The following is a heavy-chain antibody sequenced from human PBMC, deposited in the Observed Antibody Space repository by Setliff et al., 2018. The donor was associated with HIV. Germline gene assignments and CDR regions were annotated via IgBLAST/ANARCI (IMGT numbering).Heavy chain of an antibody. CDR2: IFYTGST. V-gene: IGHV4-59*11. CDR3: VRWGLPYGIDA. CDR1: GGSISGHY. Sequence: PSETLSLTCTVSGGSISGHYWSWIRQPPGKGLEWIAYIFYTGSTNYNPSLKSRVTISLDTSKNQFSLYLQMHSLRAEDTAVYYCVRWGLPYGIDAWGQGTLVTVSS. D-gene: IGHD3-16*01. J-gene: IGHJ4*02.